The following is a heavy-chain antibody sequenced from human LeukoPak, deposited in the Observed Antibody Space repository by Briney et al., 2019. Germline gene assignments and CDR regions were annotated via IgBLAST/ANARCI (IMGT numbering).Heavy chain of an antibody. CDR1: GFTVSNNY. D-gene: IGHD2-8*01. CDR3: ARAPGYCTNGVCYTGYFDY. CDR2: IYSGGVT. J-gene: IGHJ4*02. Sequence: GGSLRLSCAASGFTVSNNYMSWVRQAPGKGLEWVSVIYSGGVTYYADSVKGRFTISRDNSKNTLYLQMNSLRAEDTAVYYCARAPGYCTNGVCYTGYFDYWGQGTLVTVSS. V-gene: IGHV3-53*01.